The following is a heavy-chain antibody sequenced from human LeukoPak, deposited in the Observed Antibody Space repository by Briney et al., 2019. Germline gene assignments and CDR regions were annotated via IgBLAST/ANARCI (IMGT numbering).Heavy chain of an antibody. J-gene: IGHJ3*02. CDR3: AGFFYDNSGDAFDI. CDR2: IIPIYGSE. Sequence: SVKVSCKASGGSFTFTSHAISWVRQAPGQGLEWMGGIIPIYGSENYAQKFQGRVTITSDESTRTVYMELSSLRPEDSAVHYCAGFFYDNSGDAFDIWGQGTMVTVSS. D-gene: IGHD3-22*01. V-gene: IGHV1-69*01. CDR1: GGSFTFTSHA.